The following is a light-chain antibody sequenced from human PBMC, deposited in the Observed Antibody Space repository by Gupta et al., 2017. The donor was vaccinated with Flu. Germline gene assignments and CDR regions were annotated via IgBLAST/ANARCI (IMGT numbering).Light chain of an antibody. V-gene: IGLV1-40*02. CDR1: SSNIGSYD. CDR2: VND. J-gene: IGLJ3*02. CDR3: QSYDSSLTGWV. Sequence: QSVVTQPPSVSGAPGQRVIISCTGSSSNIGSYDVHWYQQLPGTAPKLLIYVNDNRPSGVPDRFSGSKSGTSASLAITGLQAEDEADYYCQSYDSSLTGWVFGGGTKLTVL.